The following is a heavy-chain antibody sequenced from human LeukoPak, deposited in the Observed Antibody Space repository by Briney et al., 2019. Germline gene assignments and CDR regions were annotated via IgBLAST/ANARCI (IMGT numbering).Heavy chain of an antibody. Sequence: GGSLRLSCAASGFTFSTYTMNWVRQAPGKGLEWLSSISGTSNTIYYADSVKGRFTVPRDNAKSSLYLQMNSLRADDTAVYYCARDPPSTYYESSGYPDYWGQGTLLTVSS. V-gene: IGHV3-48*01. CDR3: ARDPPSTYYESSGYPDY. CDR2: ISGTSNTI. D-gene: IGHD3-22*01. J-gene: IGHJ4*02. CDR1: GFTFSTYT.